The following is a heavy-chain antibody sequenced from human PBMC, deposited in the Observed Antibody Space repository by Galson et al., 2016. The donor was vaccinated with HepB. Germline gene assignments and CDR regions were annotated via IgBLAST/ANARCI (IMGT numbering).Heavy chain of an antibody. CDR2: ITSGGIT. CDR1: GFSFSSYV. Sequence: SLRLSCAASGFSFSSYVMSWVRQAPGKGLEWVSGITSGGITYYADSVKGRFTISRDNSKNILFLRMNSLSPDDTAKYYCARDRGGGTSWYLGYSWGQGTMVTVSS. J-gene: IGHJ3*01. V-gene: IGHV3-23*01. D-gene: IGHD6-13*01. CDR3: ARDRGGGTSWYLGYS.